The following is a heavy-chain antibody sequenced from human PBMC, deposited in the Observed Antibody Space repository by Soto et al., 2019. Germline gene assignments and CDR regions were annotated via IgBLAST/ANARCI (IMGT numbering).Heavy chain of an antibody. D-gene: IGHD1-26*01. CDR2: INAGNGNT. J-gene: IGHJ6*02. V-gene: IGHV1-3*01. Sequence: GASVKVSCKASGYTFTSYAMHWVRQAPGQRLEWMGWINAGNGNTKYSQKFQGRVTITRDTSASTAYMELSSLRSEDTAVYYCASGVKGGSNPEVGVFNYYYYYGMDVWGQGTTVTVS. CDR1: GYTFTSYA. CDR3: ASGVKGGSNPEVGVFNYYYYYGMDV.